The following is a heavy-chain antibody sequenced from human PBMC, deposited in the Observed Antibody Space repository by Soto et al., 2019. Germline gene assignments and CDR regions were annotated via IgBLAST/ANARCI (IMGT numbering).Heavy chain of an antibody. J-gene: IGHJ6*02. CDR3: ANSATVPYYYYYYGMDV. V-gene: IGHV3-23*01. Sequence: EVQLLESGGGLVQPGGSLRLSCAASGFTFSSYAMSWVRQAPGKGLEWVSAISGSGGSTYYADSVKGRFTISRDNSKNTLYLQMNSLRAEDTAVYYCANSATVPYYYYYYGMDVWGQGTTVTVSS. CDR2: ISGSGGST. CDR1: GFTFSSYA. D-gene: IGHD2-15*01.